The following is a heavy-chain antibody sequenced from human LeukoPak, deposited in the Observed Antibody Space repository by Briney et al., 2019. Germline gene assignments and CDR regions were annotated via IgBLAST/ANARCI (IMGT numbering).Heavy chain of an antibody. J-gene: IGHJ4*02. D-gene: IGHD2-2*02. CDR1: GYTFTSYG. Sequence: VASVKVSCKASGYTFTSYGISWVRQAPGQGLEWMGWISAYNGNTNYAQKLQGRVTMTTDTSTSTAYMELRSLRSDDTAVYYCARAGDDIVVVPAAIDPHDFDYWGQGTLVTVSS. V-gene: IGHV1-18*01. CDR2: ISAYNGNT. CDR3: ARAGDDIVVVPAAIDPHDFDY.